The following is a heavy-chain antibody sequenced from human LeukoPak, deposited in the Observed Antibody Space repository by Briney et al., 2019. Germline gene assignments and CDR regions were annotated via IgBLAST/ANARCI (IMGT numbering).Heavy chain of an antibody. D-gene: IGHD6-6*01. CDR3: ARDGSVVRAARPPYYYYYGMDV. CDR1: GYTFTSYG. Sequence: ASVKVSCKASGYTFTSYGISWVRQAPGQGLEWMGWISAYNGNTNYAQKPQGRVTMTTDTSTSTAYMELRSLRSDDTAVYYCARDGSVVRAARPPYYYYYGMDVWGQGTTVTVSS. CDR2: ISAYNGNT. J-gene: IGHJ6*02. V-gene: IGHV1-18*01.